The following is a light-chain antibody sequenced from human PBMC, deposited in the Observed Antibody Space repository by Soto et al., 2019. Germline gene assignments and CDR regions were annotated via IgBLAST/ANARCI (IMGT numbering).Light chain of an antibody. Sequence: VLTQSPGTRSLSPGERATLSCRASQSVGSNLAWYQQKPGQAPRLLIYGTSTRATGIPARFSGSGSGTEFTLTISSLEPEDFAVYYCQQRGEWPPGATFGQGTRLEIK. CDR3: QQRGEWPPGAT. J-gene: IGKJ5*01. CDR1: QSVGSN. CDR2: GTS. V-gene: IGKV3-11*01.